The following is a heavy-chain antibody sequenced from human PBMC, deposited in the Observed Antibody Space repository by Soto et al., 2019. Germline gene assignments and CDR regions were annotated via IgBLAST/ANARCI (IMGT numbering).Heavy chain of an antibody. V-gene: IGHV1-18*04. J-gene: IGHJ6*02. CDR3: ARVFAGELSLQQYYYGMDV. CDR1: GYTFTSYG. Sequence: ASVKVSCKASGYTFTSYGISWVRQAPGQGLEWMGWISAYNGNTNYAQKLQGRVTMTTDTSTSTAYMELRSLRSDDTAVYYCARVFAGELSLQQYYYGMDVWGQGTTVTVSS. D-gene: IGHD3-16*02. CDR2: ISAYNGNT.